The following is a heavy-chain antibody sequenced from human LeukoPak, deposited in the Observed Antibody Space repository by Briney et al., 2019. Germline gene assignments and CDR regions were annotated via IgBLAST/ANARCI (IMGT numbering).Heavy chain of an antibody. J-gene: IGHJ4*02. CDR3: ARGGGYGLFDY. CDR1: GGSFSGYY. V-gene: IGHV4-34*01. D-gene: IGHD5-12*01. CDR2: INHSGST. Sequence: SETLSLTCAVYGGSFSGYYWSWIRQPPGKGLEWIGEINHSGSTNYNPSLKSRVTISVDTSKNQFSLKLSSVTAADTAVYYCARGGGYGLFDYWGQGTLVTVSS.